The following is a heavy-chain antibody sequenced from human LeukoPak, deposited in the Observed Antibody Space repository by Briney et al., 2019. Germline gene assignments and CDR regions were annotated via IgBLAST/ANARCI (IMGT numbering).Heavy chain of an antibody. D-gene: IGHD4-17*01. J-gene: IGHJ4*02. CDR3: ARDQISATGDY. V-gene: IGHV1-18*04. Sequence: ASVKVSCKASGYTFTSYGITWVRQAPGQGLEWMGWISAYNGNTNYAQKVQGRVTMNTDTSTSTAYTELKSLRSDDTAVYYCARDQISATGDYWGQGTLVTVSS. CDR2: ISAYNGNT. CDR1: GYTFTSYG.